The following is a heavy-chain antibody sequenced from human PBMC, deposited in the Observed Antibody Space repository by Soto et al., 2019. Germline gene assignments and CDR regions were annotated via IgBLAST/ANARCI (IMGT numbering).Heavy chain of an antibody. Sequence: QVQLQESGPGLVKPSGTLSLTCAVSGGSISSSNWWSWVRQPPGKGLEWIGEIDHSGSTNDHPSLTSGVTISVDKSKNQFSLKLSSVTAADTSVYYCAGCIAAAGPFDYWGQGTLVTVSS. CDR1: GGSISSSNW. J-gene: IGHJ4*02. CDR2: IDHSGST. V-gene: IGHV4-4*02. D-gene: IGHD6-25*01. CDR3: AGCIAAAGPFDY.